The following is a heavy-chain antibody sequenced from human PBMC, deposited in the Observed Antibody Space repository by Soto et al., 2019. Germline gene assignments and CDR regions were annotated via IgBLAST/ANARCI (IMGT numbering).Heavy chain of an antibody. CDR1: GGTFSSYA. J-gene: IGHJ4*02. Sequence: SLKVSCKASGGTFSSYAISWVRQAPGQGLEWMGGIIPIFGTANYAQKFQGRVTITADESTSTAYMELSSLRSEDTAVYYCAFDSFTVVVPAAPVVDCWGQGTLVTVSS. CDR2: IIPIFGTA. V-gene: IGHV1-69*13. CDR3: AFDSFTVVVPAAPVVDC. D-gene: IGHD2-2*01.